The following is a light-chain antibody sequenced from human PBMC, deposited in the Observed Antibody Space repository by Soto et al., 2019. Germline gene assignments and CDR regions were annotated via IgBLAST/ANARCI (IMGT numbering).Light chain of an antibody. V-gene: IGKV2D-29*01. CDR2: DVS. CDR1: QRLLHSDGKAY. Sequence: EIVLTQTPLSLSVTPGQPASISCKSSQRLLHSDGKAYLYWYLQRPGQPPQLLIYDVSKRFSGVPDRFGGSGSGTDFALKISRVEAEDVGVYYCMQSVEPPLTFGGGTKVEIK. J-gene: IGKJ4*01. CDR3: MQSVEPPLT.